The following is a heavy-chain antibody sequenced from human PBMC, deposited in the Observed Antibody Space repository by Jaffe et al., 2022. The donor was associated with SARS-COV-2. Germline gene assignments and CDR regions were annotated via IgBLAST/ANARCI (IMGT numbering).Heavy chain of an antibody. CDR1: GFRFSDLY. D-gene: IGHD3-10*01. J-gene: IGHJ2*01. V-gene: IGHV3-11*01. CDR3: ARDPFHYASDP. CDR2: ISGGGDLT. Sequence: QVQLVQSGGGLVKPGGSLRLSCAASGFRFSDLYMTWIRQAPGKGLEWVSKISGGGDLTYYADSVKGRFTISRDNAKNSLYLQMNNLRVEDTAVYYCARDPFHYASDPWGHGTLVTVSS.